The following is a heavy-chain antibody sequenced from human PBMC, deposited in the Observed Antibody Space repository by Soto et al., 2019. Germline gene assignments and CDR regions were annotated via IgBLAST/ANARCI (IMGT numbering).Heavy chain of an antibody. J-gene: IGHJ4*02. CDR3: TTEPDPNIYDFWSGYYPFSDY. CDR1: GFTFSNAW. V-gene: IGHV3-15*01. Sequence: PGGSLRLSCAASGFTFSNAWMSWVRQAPGKGLEWVGRIKSKTDGGTTDYAAPVKGRFTISRDDSKNTLYLQMNSLKTEDTAVYYCTTEPDPNIYDFWSGYYPFSDYWGQGTLVTVSS. D-gene: IGHD3-3*01. CDR2: IKSKTDGGTT.